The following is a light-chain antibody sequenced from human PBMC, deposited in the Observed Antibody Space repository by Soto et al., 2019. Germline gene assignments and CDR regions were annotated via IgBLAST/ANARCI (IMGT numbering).Light chain of an antibody. CDR1: SSDVGGYNY. CDR3: TSYRGSSTVL. J-gene: IGLJ2*01. V-gene: IGLV2-14*01. Sequence: QSVLTQPASVSGSPGQSITISCTGTSSDVGGYNYVSWYQQRPGKAPRLMIYDVSNRPSGVSNRFSGSKSGNTASLTISGLQAEDEADYYCTSYRGSSTVLFGGGTKLTVL. CDR2: DVS.